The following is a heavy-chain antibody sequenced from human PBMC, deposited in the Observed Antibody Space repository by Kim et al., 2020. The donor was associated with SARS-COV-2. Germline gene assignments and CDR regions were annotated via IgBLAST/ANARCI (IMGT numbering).Heavy chain of an antibody. D-gene: IGHD1-26*01. J-gene: IGHJ4*02. CDR3: AGTARGANFDY. V-gene: IGHV4-4*09. Sequence: NHNPSPRSRVTISVDTSKNQFSLKLSSVTAADTAVYYWAGTARGANFDYWGRGALVTVSS.